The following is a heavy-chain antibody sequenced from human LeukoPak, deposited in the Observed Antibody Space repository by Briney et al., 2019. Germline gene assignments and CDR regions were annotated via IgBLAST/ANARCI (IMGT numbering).Heavy chain of an antibody. D-gene: IGHD2/OR15-2a*01. CDR1: GGSFSGYY. Sequence: PSETLSLTCAVYGGSFSGYYWSWIRQPPRKGLEWIGEINHSGSTNYNPSLKSRVTISVDTSKNQFSLKLSSVTAADAAVYYCARERKGDYYYFDYWGQGTLVTVSS. J-gene: IGHJ4*02. V-gene: IGHV4-34*01. CDR2: INHSGST. CDR3: ARERKGDYYYFDY.